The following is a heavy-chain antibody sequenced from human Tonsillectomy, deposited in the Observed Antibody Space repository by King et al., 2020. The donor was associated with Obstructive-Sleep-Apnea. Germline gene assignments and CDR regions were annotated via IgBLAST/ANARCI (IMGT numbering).Heavy chain of an antibody. V-gene: IGHV1-8*01. J-gene: IGHJ3*02. Sequence: QLVQSGAEVKKPGASGKVSCKASGYTFTSYDINWVRQATGRGLEWMAWMNPNSGSTAYAQKFQGRVTMTRSASNSTAYMDLSSLQSEDTAVYYCARSKGPGAFDIWGQGTMVIVSS. CDR1: GYTFTSYD. CDR3: ARSKGPGAFDI. CDR2: MNPNSGST.